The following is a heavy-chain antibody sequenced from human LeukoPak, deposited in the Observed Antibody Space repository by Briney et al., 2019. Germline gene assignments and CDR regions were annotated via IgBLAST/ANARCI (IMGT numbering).Heavy chain of an antibody. V-gene: IGHV3-7*01. CDR1: GFTFSSYW. J-gene: IGHJ4*02. D-gene: IGHD3-9*01. CDR3: ATQGYDILTGYYY. Sequence: GGSLRLSCAASGFTFSSYWMSWVRQAPGKGLEWVANIKQDGSEKYYVDSVKGRFTISRDNAKNSLYLQMNSLRAEDTAVYYCATQGYDILTGYYYWGQGTLVTVSS. CDR2: IKQDGSEK.